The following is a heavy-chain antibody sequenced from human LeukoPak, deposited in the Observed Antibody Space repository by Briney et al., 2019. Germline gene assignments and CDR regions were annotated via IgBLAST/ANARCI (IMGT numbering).Heavy chain of an antibody. V-gene: IGHV1-69*02. CDR1: GGTFSSYT. J-gene: IGHJ4*02. Sequence: SVKVSCKASGGTFSSYTISWVRQAPGQGLEWMGRIIPILGIANYAQKFQGRVTITADKSASTAYMELSSLRSEDTAVYYCAIDCSSTSCYQGNVYWGQGTLVTVSS. CDR3: AIDCSSTSCYQGNVY. D-gene: IGHD2-2*01. CDR2: IIPILGIA.